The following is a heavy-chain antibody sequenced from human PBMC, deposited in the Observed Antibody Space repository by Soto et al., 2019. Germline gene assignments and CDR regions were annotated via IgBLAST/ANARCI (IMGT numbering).Heavy chain of an antibody. CDR1: DDSFRGAEYY. CDR2: TYYNGDT. J-gene: IGHJ4*02. CDR3: ARGPAYIDGWRSFDL. V-gene: IGHV4-61*08. Sequence: SETLSLTCTVSDDSFRGAEYYWSWIRQPLGKGPEWIGYTYYNGDTKYNPALRSRVTMSEDTSKNQFSLRLSSVTAADTAVYFCARGPAYIDGWRSFDLWGRGILVTVSS. D-gene: IGHD6-19*01.